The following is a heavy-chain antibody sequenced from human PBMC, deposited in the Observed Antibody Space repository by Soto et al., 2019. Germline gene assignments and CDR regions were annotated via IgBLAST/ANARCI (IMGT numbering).Heavy chain of an antibody. J-gene: IGHJ6*02. Sequence: GGSLRLSCAASGFTFSNAWMNWVRQAPGKGLEWVGRIKSKTDGGTTDYAAPVKGRFTISRDDSKNTLYLQMNSLKTEETAVYYCTTGPNPYSSSWYDYYGMDVWGQGTTVTVSS. CDR1: GFTFSNAW. CDR2: IKSKTDGGTT. CDR3: TTGPNPYSSSWYDYYGMDV. D-gene: IGHD6-13*01. V-gene: IGHV3-15*07.